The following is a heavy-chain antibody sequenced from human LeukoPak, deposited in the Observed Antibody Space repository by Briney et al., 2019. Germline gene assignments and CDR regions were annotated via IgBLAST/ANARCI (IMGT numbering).Heavy chain of an antibody. Sequence: SVKVSCKASGGTFSSYAISWVRQAPGQGLEWMGEIIPIFGTANYAQKFQGRVTVTTDESTSTAYMELSSLRSEDTAVYYCAGGDCSSTSCPTYYFDYWGQGTLVTVSS. V-gene: IGHV1-69*05. CDR1: GGTFSSYA. CDR2: IIPIFGTA. J-gene: IGHJ4*02. D-gene: IGHD2-2*01. CDR3: AGGDCSSTSCPTYYFDY.